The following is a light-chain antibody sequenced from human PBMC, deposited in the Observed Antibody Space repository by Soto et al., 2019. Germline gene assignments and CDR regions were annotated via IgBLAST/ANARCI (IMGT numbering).Light chain of an antibody. Sequence: EIVLTQSPGTLSLSPGERAILSCRASQSVTSAFLAWYQQNPGQAPRLLIYGASSRATGIPDRFSGSGSGTDFTLTITRLEPEDFAVYYCQQYGGSPLTFGGGTKVEIK. J-gene: IGKJ4*01. CDR2: GAS. CDR1: QSVTSAF. CDR3: QQYGGSPLT. V-gene: IGKV3-20*01.